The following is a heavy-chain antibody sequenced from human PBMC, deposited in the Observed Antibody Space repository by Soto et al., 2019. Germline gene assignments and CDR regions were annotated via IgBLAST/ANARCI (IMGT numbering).Heavy chain of an antibody. CDR1: GFSFSSYW. J-gene: IGHJ4*02. CDR2: IMQDGNEK. Sequence: EVQLVESGGGLVQPGGSLSLSCAASGFSFSSYWMNWVRQAPGKGLEWVANIMQDGNEKYYVASVKGRFIISRDNAKNSLYLQMNSLRAEDPAVNYCAKDLQVAFNWGQGTLVSVSS. CDR3: AKDLQVAFN. V-gene: IGHV3-7*01. D-gene: IGHD5-12*01.